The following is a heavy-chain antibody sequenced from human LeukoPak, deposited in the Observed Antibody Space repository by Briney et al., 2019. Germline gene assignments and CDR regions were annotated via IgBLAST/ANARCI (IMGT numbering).Heavy chain of an antibody. D-gene: IGHD3-22*01. Sequence: PSETLSLTCTVSGGSISSYYWSWIRQPPGKGLEWIGEINHSGSTNYNPSLKSRVTISVDTSKNQFSPKLSSVTAADTAVYYCARGVGYYYDSSDFDYWGQGTLVTVSS. J-gene: IGHJ4*02. CDR2: INHSGST. CDR3: ARGVGYYYDSSDFDY. CDR1: GGSISSYY. V-gene: IGHV4-34*01.